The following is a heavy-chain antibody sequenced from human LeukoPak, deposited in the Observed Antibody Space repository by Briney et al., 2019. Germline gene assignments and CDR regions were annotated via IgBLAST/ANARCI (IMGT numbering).Heavy chain of an antibody. J-gene: IGHJ3*02. V-gene: IGHV3-33*08. CDR3: ARDLLQGSYSPDAVDI. CDR1: GFTFSTYG. CDR2: IWYDGSNK. Sequence: GGSLRLSCAAPGFTFSTYGMHWVRQAPGKGLEWVAVIWYDGSNKYYADSVKGRFTISRDNSKNTLYLQMNSLRAEDTAVYYCARDLLQGSYSPDAVDIWGQGTMVTVSS. D-gene: IGHD1-26*01.